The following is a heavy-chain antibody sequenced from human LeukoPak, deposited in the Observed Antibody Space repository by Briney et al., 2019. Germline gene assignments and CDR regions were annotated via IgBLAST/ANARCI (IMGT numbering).Heavy chain of an antibody. D-gene: IGHD1-26*01. Sequence: ASVKVSCKVSGYTLTELSMHWVRQAPGQGLEWMGWISAYNGNTNYAQKLQGRVTMTTDTSTSTAYMELRSLRSDDTAVYYCARAGRELPSGYWGQGTLVTVSS. J-gene: IGHJ4*02. CDR1: GYTLTELS. V-gene: IGHV1-18*01. CDR2: ISAYNGNT. CDR3: ARAGRELPSGY.